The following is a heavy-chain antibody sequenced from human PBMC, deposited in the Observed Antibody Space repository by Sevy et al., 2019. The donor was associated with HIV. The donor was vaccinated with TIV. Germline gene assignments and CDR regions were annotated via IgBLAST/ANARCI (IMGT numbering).Heavy chain of an antibody. CDR1: GYTFTNYY. CDR3: ARLLYSSSWYYFDY. D-gene: IGHD6-13*01. V-gene: IGHV1-46*01. Sequence: ASVKVSCKAFGYTFTNYYMHWVRQAPGQGLEWMGVINPSGGSTNYAQKFQGRVTITADESTSTAYMELSSLRSEDTAVYYCARLLYSSSWYYFDYWGQGTLVTVSS. J-gene: IGHJ4*02. CDR2: INPSGGST.